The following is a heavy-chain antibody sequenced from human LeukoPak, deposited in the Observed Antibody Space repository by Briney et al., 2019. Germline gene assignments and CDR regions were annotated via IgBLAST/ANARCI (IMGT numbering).Heavy chain of an antibody. D-gene: IGHD1-26*01. CDR2: ISSSSSYT. J-gene: IGHJ4*02. Sequence: PGGSLRLSCAASGFSLSDYYMSWIRRAPGKGLEGISHISSSSSYTNYSDSVKGRFTISRDNAKNSLHLQMSSLRAEDTAVYYCARDSGSYYDYWGQGTLVTVSS. CDR1: GFSLSDYY. V-gene: IGHV3-11*05. CDR3: ARDSGSYYDY.